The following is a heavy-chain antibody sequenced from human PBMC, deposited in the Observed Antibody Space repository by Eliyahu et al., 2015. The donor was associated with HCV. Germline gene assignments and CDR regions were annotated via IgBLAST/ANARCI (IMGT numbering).Heavy chain of an antibody. J-gene: IGHJ4*02. Sequence: QVQLVQSGAEVKKPGASVKVSCMASGYTFSGFNMHWVRQAPGQGVEGMGRNVPNSGGXNXXQRFQGRVTXTRDTSIXTAYXELSRLTSDDTAVYYCARGDRYYFDNWGQGTLVTVSS. CDR1: GYTFSGFN. CDR3: ARGDRYYFDN. CDR2: NVPNSGGX. D-gene: IGHD1-14*01. V-gene: IGHV1-2*06.